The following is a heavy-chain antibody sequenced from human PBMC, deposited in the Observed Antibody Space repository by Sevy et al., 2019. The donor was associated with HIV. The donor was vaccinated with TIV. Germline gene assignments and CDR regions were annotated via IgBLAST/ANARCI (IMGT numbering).Heavy chain of an antibody. J-gene: IGHJ4*02. CDR2: FDPEDGEK. CDR3: ATTKDYYENSGDPFDY. Sequence: ASVKVSCKVSGYTLTKLSMHWVRQAPGKGLEWMGTFDPEDGEKIYAQTFQGRVTMTEDTSTDTAYMELSSLRSEDTAVYYCATTKDYYENSGDPFDYWGQGTLVTVSS. D-gene: IGHD3-22*01. V-gene: IGHV1-24*01. CDR1: GYTLTKLS.